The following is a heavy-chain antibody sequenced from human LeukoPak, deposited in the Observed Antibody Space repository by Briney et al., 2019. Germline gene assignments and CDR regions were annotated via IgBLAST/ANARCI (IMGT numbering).Heavy chain of an antibody. CDR2: INPSSGAT. D-gene: IGHD6-6*01. CDR3: ARGWQINSSGGFVDP. Sequence: ASLTVSCQSSGYGFTDYYIHWIRQAPGQGLEWMGWINPSSGATIYAQKFQGRVTMTRDIFSTTAYMEINSLVSDDTAVYYCARGWQINSSGGFVDPWGQGTLVTVSS. J-gene: IGHJ5*02. CDR1: GYGFTDYY. V-gene: IGHV1-2*02.